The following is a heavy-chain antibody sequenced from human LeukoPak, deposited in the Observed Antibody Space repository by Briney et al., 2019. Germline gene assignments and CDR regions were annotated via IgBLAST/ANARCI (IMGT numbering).Heavy chain of an antibody. J-gene: IGHJ4*02. V-gene: IGHV3-48*01. D-gene: IGHD3-10*01. CDR1: GFTFSNYN. CDR2: ISSSSNII. CDR3: ARDFAREFTIDY. Sequence: GGSLRLSCAASGFTFSNYNMNWVRQPPGKGLQWVSYISSSSNIIYYADSVKGRFTISRDNAKNSLFLQMNSLRAEDTAVYYCARDFAREFTIDYWGQGTLATVSS.